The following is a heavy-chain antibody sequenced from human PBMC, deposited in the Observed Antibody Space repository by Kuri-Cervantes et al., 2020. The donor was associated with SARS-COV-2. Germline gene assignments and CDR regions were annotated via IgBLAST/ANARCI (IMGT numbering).Heavy chain of an antibody. CDR1: GFSHSNARMD. CDR2: IFSNDEK. D-gene: IGHD6-19*01. Sequence: SGPTLVKPTETLTLTCTVSGFSHSNARMDVSWIRQPPGKALEWLAHIFSNDEKSYSPSLKSRLTISKDTSKSQVVLTMTNMDPVDTATYYCARRRKGYSSGWVLSSWGQGTRVTVSS. J-gene: IGHJ5*02. CDR3: ARRRKGYSSGWVLSS. V-gene: IGHV2-26*01.